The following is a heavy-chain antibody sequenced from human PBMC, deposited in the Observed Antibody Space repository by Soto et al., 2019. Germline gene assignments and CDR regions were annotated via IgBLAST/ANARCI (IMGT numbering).Heavy chain of an antibody. CDR2: IYHSGST. V-gene: IGHV4-30-2*01. Sequence: PSETLSLTCAVSGGSITTGEYSWNWIRQKSGKGLEWLGYIYHSGSTYYNPSLKGRATISVDRSKNHFSLRLSSVTAADTALYYCARGRSTSGYPNFDPWGQGTLVTVSS. CDR3: ARGRSTSGYPNFDP. J-gene: IGHJ5*02. CDR1: GGSITTGEYS. D-gene: IGHD3-22*01.